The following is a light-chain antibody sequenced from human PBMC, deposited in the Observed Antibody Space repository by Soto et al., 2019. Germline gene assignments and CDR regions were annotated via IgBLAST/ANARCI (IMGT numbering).Light chain of an antibody. Sequence: QTVVTQEPSLTVSPGGTVTLTCASSTGAVTSGYYPNWFQQKPGQPPRALIYSINNKHSWTPARFSGSLLGGKAALTLSGVQPEDEADYYCLVYYGGAWVFGGGTKLTVL. CDR1: TGAVTSGYY. CDR3: LVYYGGAWV. CDR2: SIN. J-gene: IGLJ3*02. V-gene: IGLV7-43*01.